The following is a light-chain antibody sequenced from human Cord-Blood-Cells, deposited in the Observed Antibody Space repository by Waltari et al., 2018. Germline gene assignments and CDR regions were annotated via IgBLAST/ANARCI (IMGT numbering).Light chain of an antibody. J-gene: IGLJ1*01. CDR1: SSDLGGYNY. CDR2: DVS. V-gene: IGLV2-11*01. CDR3: CSYAGSYHV. Sequence: QSALTQPRSVSGSPGQSVTISCPGTSSDLGGYNYVSWYQQHPGKAPKLMIYDVSKRPSGVPDRFSGSKSGNTASLTISGLQAEDEADYYCCSYAGSYHVFGTGTKVTVL.